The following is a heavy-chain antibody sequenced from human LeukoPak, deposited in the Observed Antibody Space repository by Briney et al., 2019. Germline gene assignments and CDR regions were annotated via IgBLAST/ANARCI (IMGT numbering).Heavy chain of an antibody. Sequence: GRSLRLSCAASGFTFSSYGMHWVRQAPGKGLECVAVISYDGSNKYYADSVKGRFTISRDNSKNTLYLQMNSLRAEDTAVYYCAKVGPDCSGGSCYSGLDYWGQGTLVTVSS. J-gene: IGHJ4*02. CDR3: AKVGPDCSGGSCYSGLDY. CDR1: GFTFSSYG. D-gene: IGHD2-15*01. V-gene: IGHV3-30*18. CDR2: ISYDGSNK.